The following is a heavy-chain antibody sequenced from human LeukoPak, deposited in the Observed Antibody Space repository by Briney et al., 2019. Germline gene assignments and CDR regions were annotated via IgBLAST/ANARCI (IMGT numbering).Heavy chain of an antibody. Sequence: SVKVSCKASGGTFSSYAISWVRQAPGQGLEWMGGIIPIFGAVNYAQKFQGRVTITTDESTSTAYMELSSLRSEDTAVYYCARDMGRYCSSTSCYAFDIWGQGTMVTVSS. V-gene: IGHV1-69*05. J-gene: IGHJ3*02. CDR2: IIPIFGAV. CDR3: ARDMGRYCSSTSCYAFDI. CDR1: GGTFSSYA. D-gene: IGHD2-2*01.